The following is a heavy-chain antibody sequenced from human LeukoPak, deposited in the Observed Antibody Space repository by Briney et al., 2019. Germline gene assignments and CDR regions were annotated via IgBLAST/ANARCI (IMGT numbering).Heavy chain of an antibody. D-gene: IGHD1-1*01. CDR2: IYYSGST. CDR1: GGSISSYY. J-gene: IGHJ6*03. Sequence: SETLSLTCTVSGGSISSYYWSWIRQPPGKGLEWIGYIYYSGSTNYNPSLKSRVTISVDTSKNQFSLKLSSVTAADTAVYYCARVPGRQNYYYYYYMDVWGKGTTVTVSS. V-gene: IGHV4-59*01. CDR3: ARVPGRQNYYYYYYMDV.